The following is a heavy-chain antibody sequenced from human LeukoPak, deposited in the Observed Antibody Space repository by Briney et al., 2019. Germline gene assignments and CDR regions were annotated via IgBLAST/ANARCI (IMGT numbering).Heavy chain of an antibody. D-gene: IGHD3-3*01. Sequence: SETLSLTCSVSGGSITSGGYYWSWIRQYPGKGLEWIGYTYYSGSTYYSPSLRSRVAISVDTSKNQFSLKLSSVTAADTAVYYCARAGLPIFWSDPTGAFDIWGQGTMVTVSS. J-gene: IGHJ3*02. CDR1: GGSITSGGYY. CDR3: ARAGLPIFWSDPTGAFDI. CDR2: TYYSGST. V-gene: IGHV4-31*03.